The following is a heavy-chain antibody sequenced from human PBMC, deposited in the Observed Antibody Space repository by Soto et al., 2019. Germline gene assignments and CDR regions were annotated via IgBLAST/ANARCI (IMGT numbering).Heavy chain of an antibody. CDR1: VLTFDDYA. D-gene: IGHD3-22*01. CDR3: AKEHESSGCITNLDY. CDR2: LTSNGDVL. Sequence: SLRLSCVASVLTFDDYAIHWFRQTPGNGLEWVSCLTSNGDVLGYADSVSGRFTIARDNAKNSLYLEMNSLRPDDMAVYYCAKEHESSGCITNLDYWGRGILV. V-gene: IGHV3-9*03. J-gene: IGHJ4*02.